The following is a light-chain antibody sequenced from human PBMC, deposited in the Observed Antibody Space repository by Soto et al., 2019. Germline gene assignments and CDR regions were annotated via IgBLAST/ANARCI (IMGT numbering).Light chain of an antibody. V-gene: IGKV3-15*01. CDR3: QEYDNWPRT. CDR1: QSVSRN. J-gene: IGKJ1*01. CDR2: GAS. Sequence: EIVMTQSPATLSVSPGERATLSCRASQSVSRNLAWNQQKPGQAPRLLIYGASTRATGIPARFSGSGSGTAFTRSIGGRQPEDFALYYCQEYDNWPRTFGQGTKVELK.